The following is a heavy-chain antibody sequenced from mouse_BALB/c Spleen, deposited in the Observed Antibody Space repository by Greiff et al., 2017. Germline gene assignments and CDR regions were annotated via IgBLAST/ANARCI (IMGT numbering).Heavy chain of an antibody. CDR2: ISSGGSYT. CDR3: ARGDGTGY. D-gene: IGHD3-3*01. J-gene: IGHJ2*01. CDR1: GFTFSSYG. Sequence: EVKVVESGGDLVKPGGSLKLSCAASGFTFSSYGMSWVRQTPDKRLEWVATISSGGSYTYYPDSVKGRFTISRDNAKNTLYLQMSSLKSEDTAMYYCARGDGTGYWGQGTTLTVSS. V-gene: IGHV5-6*01.